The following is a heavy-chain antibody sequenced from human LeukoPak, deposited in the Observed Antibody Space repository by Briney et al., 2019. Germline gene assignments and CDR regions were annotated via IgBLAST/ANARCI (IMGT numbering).Heavy chain of an antibody. J-gene: IGHJ4*02. V-gene: IGHV3-30*04. CDR2: ISYDGSNK. D-gene: IGHD3-10*01. CDR1: GFTFSSYA. CDR3: AKESYLYYFDY. Sequence: GGSLRLSCAAPGFTFSSYAMHWVRQAPGKGLEWVAVISYDGSNKYYADSVKGRFTISRDNSKNTLYLQMNSLRAEDTAVYYCAKESYLYYFDYWGQGTLVTVSS.